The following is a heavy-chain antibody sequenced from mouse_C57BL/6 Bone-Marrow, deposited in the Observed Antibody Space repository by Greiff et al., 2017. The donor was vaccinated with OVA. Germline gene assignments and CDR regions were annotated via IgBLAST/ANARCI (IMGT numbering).Heavy chain of an antibody. D-gene: IGHD3-2*02. Sequence: VQLVESGPGLVQPSQSLSITCTVSGFSLTSYGVHWVRQSPGKGLEWLGVIWRGGSTDYNAAFMSRLSITKDNAKSQVCYKMNSLQADDTAIYDGAKGKTAQAGYYFDYWGQGTTLTVSS. CDR2: IWRGGST. CDR3: AKGKTAQAGYYFDY. V-gene: IGHV2-5*01. CDR1: GFSLTSYG. J-gene: IGHJ2*01.